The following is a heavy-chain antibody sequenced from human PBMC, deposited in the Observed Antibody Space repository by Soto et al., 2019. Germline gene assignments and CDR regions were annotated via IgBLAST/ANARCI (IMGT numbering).Heavy chain of an antibody. CDR3: ARVGLAAPYYYYYYMDV. V-gene: IGHV1-8*01. CDR2: MNPNSGNT. Sequence: QVQLVQSGAEVKKPGASVKVSCKASGYTFTSYDINWVRQATGQGLEWMGWMNPNSGNTGYAQKFQGRVTMTRNTSISTAYMELSSLRSEDTAVYYCARVGLAAPYYYYYYMDVWGKGTTVTVSS. CDR1: GYTFTSYD. J-gene: IGHJ6*03. D-gene: IGHD6-13*01.